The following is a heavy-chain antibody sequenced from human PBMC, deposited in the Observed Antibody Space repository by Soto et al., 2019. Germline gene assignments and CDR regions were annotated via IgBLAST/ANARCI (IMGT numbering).Heavy chain of an antibody. CDR1: GGSISSGGYY. V-gene: IGHV4-31*03. J-gene: IGHJ5*02. D-gene: IGHD3-10*01. CDR2: IYYSGST. Sequence: SETMSLTCTVSGGSISSGGYYWSWISKHPGKGLEWIGYIYYSGSTYYNPSLKSRVTISVDTSKNQFSLKLSSVTAADTAVYYCARDVAYYYGSGSCYNSKHNWFDPWGQGTLVTVSS. CDR3: ARDVAYYYGSGSCYNSKHNWFDP.